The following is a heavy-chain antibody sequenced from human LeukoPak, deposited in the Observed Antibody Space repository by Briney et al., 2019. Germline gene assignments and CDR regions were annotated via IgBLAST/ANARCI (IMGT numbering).Heavy chain of an antibody. V-gene: IGHV3-23*01. Sequence: GGSLRLSCAVSGITLSNYGMSWVRQAPGKGLEWVAGISDRGGSAKYADSVKGRFTISRDNPKNTLYLQMNSLRDEDTAVYFCAKRGVVIRVILVGFHKEAYYFESWGQGALLTVSS. CDR1: GITLSNYG. CDR3: AKRGVVIRVILVGFHKEAYYFES. CDR2: ISDRGGSA. J-gene: IGHJ1*01. D-gene: IGHD3/OR15-3a*01.